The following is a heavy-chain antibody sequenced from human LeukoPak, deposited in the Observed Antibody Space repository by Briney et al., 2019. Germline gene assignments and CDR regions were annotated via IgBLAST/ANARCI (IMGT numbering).Heavy chain of an antibody. CDR1: GYTFTGYY. D-gene: IGHD6-19*01. J-gene: IGHJ4*02. CDR3: ARVSVAGTTFFDY. Sequence: ASVTVSCKASGYTFTGYYMHWVRQAPGQGREWMGCINPNSGGTNYAQKFQGRVTMTRDTSISTAYMELSRLRSDDTAVYYCARVSVAGTTFFDYWGQGTLVTVSS. CDR2: INPNSGGT. V-gene: IGHV1-2*02.